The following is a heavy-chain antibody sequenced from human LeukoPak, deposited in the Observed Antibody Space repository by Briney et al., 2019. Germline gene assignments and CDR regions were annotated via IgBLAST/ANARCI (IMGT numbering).Heavy chain of an antibody. D-gene: IGHD4-23*01. CDR1: GYTFAGDY. CDR2: INPNSGGT. J-gene: IGHJ4*02. V-gene: IGHV1-2*02. Sequence: ASVKVSCKASGYTFAGDYMHWVRQAPGQGLEWMGWINPNSGGTNYAQKFQGRVTMTRDTSISTAYMELSRLRSDDTAVYYCARDRSTVVTLLDYWGQGTLVTVSS. CDR3: ARDRSTVVTLLDY.